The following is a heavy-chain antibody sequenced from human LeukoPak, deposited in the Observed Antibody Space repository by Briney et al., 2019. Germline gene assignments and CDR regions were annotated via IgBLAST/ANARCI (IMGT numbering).Heavy chain of an antibody. Sequence: GASVKVSCKASGGTFSSYHISWERQAPGHGLEWMGRIIPILGIANYAQKFQGRVTITADKSTSTAYMELSSLRSEDTAVYYCARELGYCSSTSGYSSRWFDRWGQGTLVTVSS. D-gene: IGHD2-2*02. J-gene: IGHJ5*02. CDR2: IIPILGIA. CDR1: GGTFSSYH. CDR3: ARELGYCSSTSGYSSRWFDR. V-gene: IGHV1-69*04.